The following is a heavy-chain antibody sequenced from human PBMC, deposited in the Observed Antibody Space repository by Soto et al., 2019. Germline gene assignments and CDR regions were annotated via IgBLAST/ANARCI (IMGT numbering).Heavy chain of an antibody. D-gene: IGHD3-22*01. CDR1: GYTFTSYY. J-gene: IGHJ4*02. CDR3: ARGGGGYYDSSGYSPFDY. Sequence: GASVKVSCKASGYTFTSYYMHWVRQAPGQGLEWMGILNPSGGGTSYEQKFQGRVTLTRATSTSTFYMDLTSLRSEETAFFFFARGGGGYYDSSGYSPFDYWGRGTLVTVSS. V-gene: IGHV1-46*01. CDR2: LNPSGGGT.